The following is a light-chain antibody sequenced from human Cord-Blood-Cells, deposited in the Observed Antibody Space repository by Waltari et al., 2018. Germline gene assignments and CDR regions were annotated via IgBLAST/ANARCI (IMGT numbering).Light chain of an antibody. CDR3: QQYNSYST. CDR2: KAS. V-gene: IGKV1-5*03. Sequence: DIQITQSPSTLSASVGDRVTITCRASQSISSWLAWYQQKPGKAPMLLIYKASCLESGVPSRFSGSVCGTEFTLTISSLQPDDFATYYCQQYNSYSTFGQGTKVEIK. J-gene: IGKJ1*01. CDR1: QSISSW.